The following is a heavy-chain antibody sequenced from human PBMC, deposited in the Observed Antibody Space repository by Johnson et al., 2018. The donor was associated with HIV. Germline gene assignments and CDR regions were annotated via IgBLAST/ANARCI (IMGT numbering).Heavy chain of an antibody. D-gene: IGHD3-22*01. CDR2: ISYDGSNS. CDR1: GFTFSSYG. CDR3: VRRFYDSSAFDI. Sequence: QVQLVESGGGVVQPGRSLRLSCAASGFTFSSYGMHWVRQAPGKGLEWVALISYDGSNSYYADSVKGRFTISRDNSKNTLYLQMNSLRAEDTAVYYCVRRFYDSSAFDIWGQGTLVTVSS. V-gene: IGHV3-30*03. J-gene: IGHJ3*02.